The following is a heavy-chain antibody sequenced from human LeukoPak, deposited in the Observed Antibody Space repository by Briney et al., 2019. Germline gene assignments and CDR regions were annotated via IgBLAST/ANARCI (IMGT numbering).Heavy chain of an antibody. D-gene: IGHD6-19*01. CDR3: ARDRGAVTDVFDY. CDR2: IRSSGTTI. CDR1: GFTFSDYY. V-gene: IGHV3-11*04. Sequence: PWGSLRLSCVASGFTFSDYYMSWIRQAPGKGLEWVSYIRSSGTTIHYADSVKGRFTISRDNAKNSLYLQMNSLRAEDTAVYYCARDRGAVTDVFDYWGQGTLVTVSS. J-gene: IGHJ4*02.